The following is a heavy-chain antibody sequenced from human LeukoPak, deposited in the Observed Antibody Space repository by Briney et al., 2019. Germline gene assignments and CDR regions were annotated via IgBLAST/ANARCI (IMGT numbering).Heavy chain of an antibody. CDR1: GYSFTSYW. D-gene: IGHD5-24*01. CDR3: ARRSDGMRLDY. Sequence: GESLKISCKGSGYSFTSYWIACVRQMPGKGLEWMGVIYPGDSDTRYSPSFQGQVTISADKSISTAYLQWSSLKASDSAMYYCARRSDGMRLDYWGQGTLVTVSS. CDR2: IYPGDSDT. J-gene: IGHJ4*02. V-gene: IGHV5-51*01.